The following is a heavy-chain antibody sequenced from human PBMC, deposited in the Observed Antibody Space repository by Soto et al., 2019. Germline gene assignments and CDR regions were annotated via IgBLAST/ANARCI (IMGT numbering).Heavy chain of an antibody. V-gene: IGHV1-69*02. CDR1: GGTVSSYT. Sequence: QVQLVQSGAEVKKHGSSVKVSCEASGGTVSSYTINWVRQAPGQGLEGMGRIIPILGIANSAQKFQGRVTITADKSTSTAYMELSSLRSEDTAVYNCARAAGRHDAFDIWGQGTMVIVSS. CDR2: IIPILGIA. J-gene: IGHJ3*02. D-gene: IGHD1-26*01. CDR3: ARAAGRHDAFDI.